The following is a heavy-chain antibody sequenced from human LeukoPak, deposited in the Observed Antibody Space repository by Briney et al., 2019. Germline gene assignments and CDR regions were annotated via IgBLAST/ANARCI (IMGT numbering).Heavy chain of an antibody. D-gene: IGHD3-22*01. CDR2: ISGSSSTI. V-gene: IGHV3-48*03. CDR1: GFTFNSYG. J-gene: IGHJ4*02. CDR3: ARLLGGMILAAY. Sequence: GGSLRLSCAASGFTFNSYGMNWVRQAPGKGLEWVSYISGSSSTIYYAGSVKGRFTISRDNAKNSLYLQMNSLRAEDTAVYYCARLLGGMILAAYWGQGTLVSVSS.